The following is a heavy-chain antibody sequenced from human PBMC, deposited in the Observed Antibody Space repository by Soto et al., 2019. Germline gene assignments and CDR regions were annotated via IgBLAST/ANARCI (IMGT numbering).Heavy chain of an antibody. CDR2: IIPILGIA. Sequence: ASVKVSCKASGGTFSSYTISWVRRAPGQGLEWMGRIIPILGIANYAQKFQGRVTITADKSTSTAYMELSSLRSEDTAVYFCAGGDCSSTSCYEVGNWFDPWGQGTLVTVSS. V-gene: IGHV1-69*02. CDR3: AGGDCSSTSCYEVGNWFDP. J-gene: IGHJ5*02. CDR1: GGTFSSYT. D-gene: IGHD2-2*01.